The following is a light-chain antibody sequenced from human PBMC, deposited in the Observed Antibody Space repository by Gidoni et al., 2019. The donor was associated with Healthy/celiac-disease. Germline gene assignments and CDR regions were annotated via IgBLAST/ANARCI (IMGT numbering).Light chain of an antibody. J-gene: IGKJ1*01. Sequence: EIVLTQSPATLSLSPGERATLSCRASQSVSSYLAWYQQKPGQAPRLLIYDAANRATGIPARFSGSGSGTDVTLTISSIEPEDFVVYYCQQRSNWPPWTFGQXTKVEIK. V-gene: IGKV3-11*01. CDR3: QQRSNWPPWT. CDR2: DAA. CDR1: QSVSSY.